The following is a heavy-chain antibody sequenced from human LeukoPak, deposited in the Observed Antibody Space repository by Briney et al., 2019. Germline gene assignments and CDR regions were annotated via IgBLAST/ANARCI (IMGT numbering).Heavy chain of an antibody. CDR2: IVVASGHT. V-gene: IGHV1-58*01. J-gene: IGHJ6*02. D-gene: IGHD4-17*01. CDR1: GFTFSTSA. Sequence: SVKVPCKASGFTFSTSAVQWVRQARGQRLEWMGWIVVASGHTNYAQRLHERVTITRDMSTSTAYMELSSLRSEDTAVYYCAATSTVTTGSTYYGMDVWGQGTTVTVSS. CDR3: AATSTVTTGSTYYGMDV.